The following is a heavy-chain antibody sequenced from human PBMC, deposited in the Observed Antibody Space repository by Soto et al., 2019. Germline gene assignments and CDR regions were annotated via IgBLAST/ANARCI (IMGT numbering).Heavy chain of an antibody. CDR2: ISPSGGTI. J-gene: IGHJ5*02. V-gene: IGHV3-11*01. CDR1: GFTFSDYY. CDR3: VRVGYAYGNDP. Sequence: QVQLVESGGGLVKPEGSLRLSCAASGFTFSDYYMSWIRQAPGKGLEWVSYISPSGGTIYYADSVKGRFTLSRDNAKNSLYLQMNSLRAEDTAVYHCVRVGYAYGNDPWGQGTLVAVSS. D-gene: IGHD3-10*01.